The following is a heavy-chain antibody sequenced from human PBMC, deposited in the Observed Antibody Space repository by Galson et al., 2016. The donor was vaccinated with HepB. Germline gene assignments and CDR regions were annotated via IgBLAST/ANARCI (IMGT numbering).Heavy chain of an antibody. D-gene: IGHD2-2*02. Sequence: SETLSLTCTVSGGSINSKSYYWGWIRQPPGKGPEWIGAIYYTGTGYYNPSLERRLVMSVDRARNHFSLILRSVTAADTAVYYCVRDTGYMERHKDGWFDTWGQGRLVIVSS. CDR1: GGSINSKSYY. V-gene: IGHV4-39*02. CDR2: IYYTGTG. CDR3: VRDTGYMERHKDGWFDT. J-gene: IGHJ5*02.